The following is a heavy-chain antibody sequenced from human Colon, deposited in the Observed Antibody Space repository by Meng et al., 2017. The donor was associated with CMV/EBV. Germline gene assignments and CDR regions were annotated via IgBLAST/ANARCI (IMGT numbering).Heavy chain of an antibody. CDR3: AKVSGDGYRFTRDFDY. CDR1: GFTLSSYA. Sequence: SGFTLSSYAMSWVRQAPGKGLEWVSVIYSGGSSTYYADSVKGRFTISRDNSKNTLYLQMNSLRAEDTAVYYCAKVSGDGYRFTRDFDYWGQGTLVTVSS. J-gene: IGHJ4*02. V-gene: IGHV3-23*03. CDR2: IYSGGSST. D-gene: IGHD5-24*01.